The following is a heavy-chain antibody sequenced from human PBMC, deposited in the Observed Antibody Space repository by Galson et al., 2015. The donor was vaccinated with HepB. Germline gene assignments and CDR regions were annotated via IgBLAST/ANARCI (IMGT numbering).Heavy chain of an antibody. Sequence: SVKVSCKASGYTFTGYYMHWVRQAPGQGLEWMGWINPNSGGTNYAQKFQGRVTMTRDTSISTAYMELSRLRSDDTAVYYCARDWDFYCGGDCYQVDGAFDIWGQGTMVTVSS. CDR1: GYTFTGYY. CDR2: INPNSGGT. D-gene: IGHD2-21*01. V-gene: IGHV1-2*02. J-gene: IGHJ3*02. CDR3: ARDWDFYCGGDCYQVDGAFDI.